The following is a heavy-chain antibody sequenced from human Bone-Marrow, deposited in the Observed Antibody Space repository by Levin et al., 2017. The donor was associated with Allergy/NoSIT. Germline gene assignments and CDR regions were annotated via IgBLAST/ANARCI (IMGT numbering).Heavy chain of an antibody. CDR1: GFTFDDYA. CDR2: ISWNRGSI. D-gene: IGHD3-10*01. V-gene: IGHV3-9*01. Sequence: GGSLRLSCAASGFTFDDYAMHWVRQAPGKGLEWVSGISWNRGSIGYADSVKGRFTISRDNAKNSLYLQMNSLRAEDTALYYCGKEIKVTRVRGVNNYDGMDGWGQGTTVTVSS. CDR3: GKEIKVTRVRGVNNYDGMDG. J-gene: IGHJ6*02.